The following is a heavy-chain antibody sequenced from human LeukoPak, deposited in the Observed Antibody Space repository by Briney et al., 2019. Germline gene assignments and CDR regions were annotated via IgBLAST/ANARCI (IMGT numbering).Heavy chain of an antibody. Sequence: ASVKVSCKASGYIFTNYGINWVRQAPGQGLEWMGWISAYNGNTEYTQKLQDRVTMTTDTSTSTAYMELKTLRSDDTAVYFCARAGYSRFVDDLDYWGQGTLVTVSS. CDR2: ISAYNGNT. D-gene: IGHD1-26*01. CDR1: GYIFTNYG. J-gene: IGHJ4*02. V-gene: IGHV1-18*01. CDR3: ARAGYSRFVDDLDY.